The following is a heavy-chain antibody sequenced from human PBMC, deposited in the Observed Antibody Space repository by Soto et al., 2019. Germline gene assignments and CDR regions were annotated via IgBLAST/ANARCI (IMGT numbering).Heavy chain of an antibody. Sequence: SETLSLTCTVFGGSVSIGDYLWSWIRQRPGKGLEWIGYIHDSGNTYYDPSLKSRVTISLDTSKNQFSLKVTSMTAADTAVYFCARARGGDSGDYASLFDRWGQGNLVTVSS. D-gene: IGHD4-17*01. CDR1: GGSVSIGDYL. CDR3: ARARGGDSGDYASLFDR. J-gene: IGHJ5*02. V-gene: IGHV4-30-4*01. CDR2: IHDSGNT.